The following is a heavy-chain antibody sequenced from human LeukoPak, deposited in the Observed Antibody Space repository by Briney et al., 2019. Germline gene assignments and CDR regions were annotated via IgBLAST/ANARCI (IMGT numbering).Heavy chain of an antibody. J-gene: IGHJ4*02. V-gene: IGHV4-31*03. Sequence: SETLSLTCTVSGGSISSVCYYWSWLRQHPWKGLEWIGYIYYIGSTYYNPSLKSRVTISVDTSKNKFSLKLSSVTAADTAVYYCARYPDSGYSSGWYGGTFDYWGEGSLVTAYS. D-gene: IGHD6-19*01. CDR3: ARYPDSGYSSGWYGGTFDY. CDR2: IYYIGST. CDR1: GGSISSVCYY.